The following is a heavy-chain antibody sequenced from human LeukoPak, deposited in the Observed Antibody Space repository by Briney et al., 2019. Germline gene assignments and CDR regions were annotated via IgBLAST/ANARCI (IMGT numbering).Heavy chain of an antibody. V-gene: IGHV4-34*01. CDR2: INHSGST. CDR3: ARRPYYYDSSGWWAFDI. D-gene: IGHD3-22*01. Sequence: SETLSLTCAVYGGSFSGYYWSWIRQPPGKGLEWIGEINHSGSTNYNPSLKSRVTISVDTSKNQFSLKLSSVTAADTAVYYCARRPYYYDSSGWWAFDIWGQGTMVTVSS. CDR1: GGSFSGYY. J-gene: IGHJ3*02.